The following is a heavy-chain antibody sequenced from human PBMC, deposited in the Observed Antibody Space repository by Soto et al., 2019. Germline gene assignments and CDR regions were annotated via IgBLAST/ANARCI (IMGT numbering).Heavy chain of an antibody. CDR2: MNPNSGNT. CDR3: ARLFWWLRSSNNYYFDY. Sequence: ASVTVSCQASGYTYTSYDSNWVRQATGQGLEWMGWMNPNSGNTGYAQKFQGRVTMTRNTSISTAYMELSSLRSEDTAVYYCARLFWWLRSSNNYYFDYWGQGTLVTVSS. V-gene: IGHV1-8*01. J-gene: IGHJ4*02. D-gene: IGHD5-12*01. CDR1: GYTYTSYD.